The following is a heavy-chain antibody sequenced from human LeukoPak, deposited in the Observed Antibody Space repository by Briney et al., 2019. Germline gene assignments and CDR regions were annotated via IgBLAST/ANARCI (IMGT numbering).Heavy chain of an antibody. CDR2: IYTSRST. D-gene: IGHD5-18*01. CDR1: GGSISSGSYY. Sequence: SQTLSLTCTVSGGSISSGSYYWSWIRQPAGKGLEWIGRIYTSRSTNYNPSLKSRVTISVDTSKNQFSLKLSSVTAADTAVYYCARDSEWLWLRYWGQGTLVTVSS. CDR3: ARDSEWLWLRY. V-gene: IGHV4-61*02. J-gene: IGHJ4*02.